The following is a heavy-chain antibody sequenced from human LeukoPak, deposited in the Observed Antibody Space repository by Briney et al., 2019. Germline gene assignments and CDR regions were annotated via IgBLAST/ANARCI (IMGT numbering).Heavy chain of an antibody. CDR1: GGSISSGDYY. V-gene: IGHV4-30-4*02. D-gene: IGHD5-18*01. CDR2: IYYSGST. Sequence: PSETLSPTCTVSGGSISSGDYYWSWIRQPPGKGLEWIGYIYYSGSTYYNPSLKSRVTISVDTSKNQFSLKLSSVTAADTAVYYCARSGYTAMVWDWGQGTLVTVSS. CDR3: ARSGYTAMVWD. J-gene: IGHJ4*02.